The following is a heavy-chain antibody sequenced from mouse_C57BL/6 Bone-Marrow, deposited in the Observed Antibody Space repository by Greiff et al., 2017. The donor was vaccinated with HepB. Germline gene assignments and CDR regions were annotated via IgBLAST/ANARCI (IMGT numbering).Heavy chain of an antibody. D-gene: IGHD2-5*01. CDR2: ISYDGSN. Sequence: DVHLVESGPGLVKPSQSLSLTCSVTGYSITSGYYWNWIRQFPGNKLEWMGYISYDGSNNYNPSLKNRISITRDTSKNQFFLKLNSVTTEDTATYYCARDRGGSNSFAYWGQGTLVTVSA. CDR3: ARDRGGSNSFAY. V-gene: IGHV3-6*01. CDR1: GYSITSGYY. J-gene: IGHJ3*01.